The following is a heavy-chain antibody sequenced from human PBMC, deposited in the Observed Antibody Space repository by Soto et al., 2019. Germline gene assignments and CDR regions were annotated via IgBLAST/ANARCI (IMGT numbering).Heavy chain of an antibody. J-gene: IGHJ4*02. CDR2: INPSGGST. V-gene: IGHV1-46*01. D-gene: IGHD2-15*01. CDR3: ARAVGCSGGSCYRGMDV. CDR1: GYTFTSYY. Sequence: ASVKVSCKASGYTFTSYYVHWVRQAPGQGLEWMGIINPSGGSTSYAQKFQGRVTMTRDTSTSTVYMELSSLRSEDTAVYYCARAVGCSGGSCYRGMDVWGQGTLVTVSS.